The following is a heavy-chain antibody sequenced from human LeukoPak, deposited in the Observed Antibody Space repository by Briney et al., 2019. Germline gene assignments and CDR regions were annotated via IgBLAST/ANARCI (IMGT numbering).Heavy chain of an antibody. CDR2: MNPNSGNT. Sequence: ASVKVSCKASGYTFTSYDINWVRQATGQGLVWMGWMNPNSGNTGYAQKFQGRVTMTRNTSISTAYMELSSLRSEDTAVYYCARVTFGGVVADFDYWGQGTLVTVSS. CDR1: GYTFTSYD. V-gene: IGHV1-8*01. CDR3: ARVTFGGVVADFDY. D-gene: IGHD3-16*02. J-gene: IGHJ4*02.